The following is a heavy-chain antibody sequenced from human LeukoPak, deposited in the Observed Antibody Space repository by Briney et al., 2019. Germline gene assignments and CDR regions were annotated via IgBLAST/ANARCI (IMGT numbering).Heavy chain of an antibody. CDR3: ARDRYASV. J-gene: IGHJ4*02. V-gene: IGHV3-7*03. CDR2: IKQDESEK. CDR1: GFTFSNYW. Sequence: GGSLRLSCAASGFTFSNYWMSWVRQAPGKGLERVANIKQDESEKYYVGSVMGRFTISRDNAKNSLYLQMNSLRAEDTAVYYCARDRYASVWGQGTLVTVSS. D-gene: IGHD3-10*01.